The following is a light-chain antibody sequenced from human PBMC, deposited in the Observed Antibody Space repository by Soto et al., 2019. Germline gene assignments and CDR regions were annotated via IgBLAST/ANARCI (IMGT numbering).Light chain of an antibody. Sequence: EIVLTQSPGTLSLSPGERATLSCRASQSVNSNYLAWYQQKPGQAPRLLMYETSTRATGIPDRFSGSGSGTDFTLTISRLEPEDFAVYYCQQFGTSPKTFGQGTKVDIK. CDR1: QSVNSNY. CDR3: QQFGTSPKT. V-gene: IGKV3-20*01. CDR2: ETS. J-gene: IGKJ1*01.